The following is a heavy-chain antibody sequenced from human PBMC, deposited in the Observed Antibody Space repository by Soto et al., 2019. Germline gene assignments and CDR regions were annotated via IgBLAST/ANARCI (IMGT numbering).Heavy chain of an antibody. Sequence: GGSLRLSCAASGFNFNTYWMGWVRQAPGKGLEWVANIKQDGSEKYYGDSVRGRFTISRDNANNSLYLHMNSVRAEDTAVYFCARDRNVVVPAAIPYVDVWGQGPRSPSP. V-gene: IGHV3-7*03. D-gene: IGHD2-15*01. CDR2: IKQDGSEK. J-gene: IGHJ6*02. CDR1: GFNFNTYW. CDR3: ARDRNVVVPAAIPYVDV.